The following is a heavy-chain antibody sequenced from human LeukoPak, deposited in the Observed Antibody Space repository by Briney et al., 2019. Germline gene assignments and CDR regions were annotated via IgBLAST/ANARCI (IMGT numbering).Heavy chain of an antibody. J-gene: IGHJ4*02. D-gene: IGHD3-22*01. V-gene: IGHV3-64*04. Sequence: PGGSLRLSCSASGFTFSSSAMHWVRQAPGKGPEYVSAISSDGGSRYYADSVKGRFTISRDNSKNTLYLQMNSLRAEDTAVYYCARGVVITSGLDYWGPGTLVTVSS. CDR3: ARGVVITSGLDY. CDR2: ISSDGGSR. CDR1: GFTFSSSA.